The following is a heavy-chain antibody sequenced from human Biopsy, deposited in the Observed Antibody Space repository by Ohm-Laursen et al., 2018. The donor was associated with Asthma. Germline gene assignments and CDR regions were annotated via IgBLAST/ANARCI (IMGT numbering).Heavy chain of an antibody. Sequence: SSVKVSCKSLGGTFNTYVVGWVRQAPGQGLEWMGGINSVFGTTTYPQKFQDRVTIAADDSTSTVYMELSSLRSEDTAVYYCARKAGSCISRTCYSLDFWGQGTLVTVSS. CDR1: GGTFNTYV. D-gene: IGHD2-2*01. J-gene: IGHJ4*02. CDR3: ARKAGSCISRTCYSLDF. CDR2: INSVFGTT. V-gene: IGHV1-69*01.